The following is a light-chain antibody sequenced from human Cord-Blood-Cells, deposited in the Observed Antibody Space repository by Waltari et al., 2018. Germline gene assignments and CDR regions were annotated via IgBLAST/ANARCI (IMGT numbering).Light chain of an antibody. CDR2: KAS. Sequence: RVTINCRASESISRWLAWYQQKPGKAPKLLIYKASRLESGVRSRISGSGSGTEFTLTSRSVKTDDFATYYCQQYNIYWYPFGQGTKLEIQ. J-gene: IGKJ2*01. CDR3: QQYNIYWYP. CDR1: ESISRW. V-gene: IGKV1-5*03.